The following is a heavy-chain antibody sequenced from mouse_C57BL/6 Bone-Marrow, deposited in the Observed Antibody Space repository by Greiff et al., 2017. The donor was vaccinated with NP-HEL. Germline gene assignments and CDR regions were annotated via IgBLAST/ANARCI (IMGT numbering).Heavy chain of an antibody. CDR3: TTFLRDYAMDY. Sequence: EVQLQQSGAELVRPGASVKLSCTASGFNIKDDYMHWVKQRPEQGLEWIGWIDPENGDTEYASKFQGKATITADKSSNTAYLQLSSLTSEDTAFYYCTTFLRDYAMDYWGQGTSVTVSS. J-gene: IGHJ4*01. V-gene: IGHV14-4*01. D-gene: IGHD1-1*01. CDR2: IDPENGDT. CDR1: GFNIKDDY.